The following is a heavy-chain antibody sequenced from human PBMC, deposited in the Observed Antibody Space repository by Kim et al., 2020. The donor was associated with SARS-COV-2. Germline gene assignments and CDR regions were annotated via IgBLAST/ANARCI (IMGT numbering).Heavy chain of an antibody. Sequence: SETLSLTCTASGGSISSSSYYWGWIRQPPGKGLEWIGSIYYSGITYYNPSLKSRVTISVDTSKNQFSLKLSSVTAADTAVYYCAGLYDSSGYSYPAFDIWGQGTMVTVSS. CDR2: IYYSGIT. V-gene: IGHV4-39*01. CDR1: GGSISSSSYY. CDR3: AGLYDSSGYSYPAFDI. D-gene: IGHD3-22*01. J-gene: IGHJ3*02.